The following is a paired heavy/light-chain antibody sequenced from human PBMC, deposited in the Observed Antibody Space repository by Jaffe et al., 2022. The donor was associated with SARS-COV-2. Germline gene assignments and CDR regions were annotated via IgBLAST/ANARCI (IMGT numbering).Heavy chain of an antibody. D-gene: IGHD2-15*01. CDR1: GFTFGTYW. V-gene: IGHV3-74*01. J-gene: IGHJ5*02. CDR3: ARETSFGFDP. CDR2: INTIGSTT. Sequence: EVQLVESGGGLSQPGGSLRLSCAASGFTFGTYWMHWVRQAPGKGLVWVSHINTIGSTTTYAESVKGRFTISRDNAKNTMYLQMNSLRPDDTAVYYCARETSFGFDPWGPGTLVTVSS.
Light chain of an antibody. Sequence: DIQMTQSPSSLSASLGDRVTITCRASQRIANYLNWYQHRPGEAPKLLLFTASSLQSGVPSRFSVSGSGTDFTLTIDSLQPEDFATYYCQQSHTAPPTFGQGTKVEI. J-gene: IGKJ1*01. CDR2: TAS. CDR1: QRIANY. V-gene: IGKV1-39*01. CDR3: QQSHTAPPT.